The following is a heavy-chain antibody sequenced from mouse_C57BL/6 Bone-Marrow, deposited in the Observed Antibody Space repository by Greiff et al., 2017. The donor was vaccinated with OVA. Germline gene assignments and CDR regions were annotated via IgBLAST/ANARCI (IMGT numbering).Heavy chain of an antibody. CDR1: GYSFTDYN. V-gene: IGHV1-39*01. Sequence: EVKLVESGPELVKPGASVKISCKASGYSFTDYNMNWVKQSNGKSLEWFGVINPYYGTTSYNQKFKGKATLTVDQSSSTAYMQLNSLTSEDSAVSYCAFYSGSNYRYIDVWGTGTTVTVSS. J-gene: IGHJ1*03. D-gene: IGHD1-1*01. CDR3: AFYSGSNYRYIDV. CDR2: INPYYGTT.